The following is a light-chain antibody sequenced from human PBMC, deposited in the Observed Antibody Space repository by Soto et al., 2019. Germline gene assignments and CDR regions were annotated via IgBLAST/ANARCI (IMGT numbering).Light chain of an antibody. CDR2: GAS. J-gene: IGKJ2*01. CDR1: QSVSSSY. CDR3: HPYGSSPYT. V-gene: IGKV3-20*01. Sequence: EIVLTQSPGTLSLYPGERATLSCRASQSVSSSYLAWYQQKPGQAPRLLIYGASSRATGIPDRFSGSGSGTDFTLTISRLEPEDFAVYYCHPYGSSPYTFGQGTKLEIK.